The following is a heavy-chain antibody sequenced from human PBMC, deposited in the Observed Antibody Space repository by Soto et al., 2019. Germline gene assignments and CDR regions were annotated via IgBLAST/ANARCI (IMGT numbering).Heavy chain of an antibody. J-gene: IGHJ4*02. CDR1: GYTFTTYG. V-gene: IGHV1-18*01. Sequence: QVQLVQSGAEVKKPGASVKVSCKASGYTFTTYGMSWVRQATGQGLDWMGWISTYNGNTKYAERLQGRVTMTTDTTTSTAYMELRSLRSDDTAVYYCARGPTDYYYNSGDYFFKYWGQGTQVTVSS. CDR3: ARGPTDYYYNSGDYFFKY. CDR2: ISTYNGNT. D-gene: IGHD3-22*01.